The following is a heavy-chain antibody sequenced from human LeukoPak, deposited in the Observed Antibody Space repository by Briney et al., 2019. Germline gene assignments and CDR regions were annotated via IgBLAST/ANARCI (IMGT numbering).Heavy chain of an antibody. CDR1: GGSISGSSYY. V-gene: IGHV4-39*01. CDR3: ARHVPFTNYYFDC. Sequence: SETLSLTCTVSGGSISGSSYYWGWIRQPPGKGLEWIRNIYYSGSTYYNPSLQSRVTISVDTSRNQFSLKLSSVTAADTAVYYCARHVPFTNYYFDCWGQGTLVTVSS. D-gene: IGHD1-1*01. J-gene: IGHJ4*02. CDR2: IYYSGST.